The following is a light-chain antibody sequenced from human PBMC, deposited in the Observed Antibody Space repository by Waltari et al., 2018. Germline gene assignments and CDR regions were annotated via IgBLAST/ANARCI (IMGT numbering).Light chain of an antibody. V-gene: IGLV1-44*01. J-gene: IGLJ3*02. CDR1: SSNIGVND. CDR2: SNY. CDR3: ATWDDKLNGVL. Sequence: QSALTQRPSLSGTPGQGVTISCSGASSNIGVNDVNWYQQFPGTAPQLLIYSNYRRPSGVPERFSGSKSGISASLAISGLQSEDEADYYCATWDDKLNGVLFGGGTKLTVL.